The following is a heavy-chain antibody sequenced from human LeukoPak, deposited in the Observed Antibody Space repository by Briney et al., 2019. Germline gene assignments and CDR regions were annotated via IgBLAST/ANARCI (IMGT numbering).Heavy chain of an antibody. CDR2: IYYSGST. CDR3: ARGGEYSYGPTLDY. CDR1: GGSISSYY. J-gene: IGHJ4*02. D-gene: IGHD5-18*01. Sequence: SETLSLTCTVSGGSISSYYRSWIRQPPGKGLEWIGYIYYSGSTNYNPSLKSRVTISVDTSKNQFSLKLSSVTAADTAVYYCARGGEYSYGPTLDYWGQGTLVTVSS. V-gene: IGHV4-59*01.